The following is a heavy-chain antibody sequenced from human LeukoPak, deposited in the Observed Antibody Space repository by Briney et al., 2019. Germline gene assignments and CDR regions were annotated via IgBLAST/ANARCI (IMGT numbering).Heavy chain of an antibody. CDR2: IYYSGST. CDR1: GGSISSYY. CDR3: ARGVEVVTYFDY. D-gene: IGHD3-22*01. Sequence: SETLSLTCTVSGGSISSYYWSWIRQPPWKGLEWIGYIYYSGSTNYNPSLKSRVTISVDTSKNQFSLKLSSVTAADTAVYYCARGVEVVTYFDYWGQGTLVTVSS. V-gene: IGHV4-59*08. J-gene: IGHJ4*02.